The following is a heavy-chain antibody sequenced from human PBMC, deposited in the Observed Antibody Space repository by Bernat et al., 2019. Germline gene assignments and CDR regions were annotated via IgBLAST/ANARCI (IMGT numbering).Heavy chain of an antibody. Sequence: EVQLVESGGGLVKPGGSLRLSCAASGFTFSNAWMNCVRQAPGKGLEWFGRIKRKTNGGTTDYAAPVKGRFTISRDDSKNTLYLQMSSLKTEDTAVYYCTTEFGRYYGSGSYRPDYWGQGTLVTVSS. CDR2: IKRKTNGGTT. CDR3: TTEFGRYYGSGSYRPDY. CDR1: GFTFSNAW. V-gene: IGHV3-15*07. J-gene: IGHJ4*02. D-gene: IGHD3-10*01.